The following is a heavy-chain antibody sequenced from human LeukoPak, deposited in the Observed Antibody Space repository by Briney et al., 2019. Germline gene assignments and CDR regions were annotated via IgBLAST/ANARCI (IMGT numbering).Heavy chain of an antibody. J-gene: IGHJ4*02. Sequence: GGSLRLSCAASGFTFSSYAMNWVRQAPGKGLEWVSAISGSGGSTYYADSVKGRFTISRDNSKNTLYLQMNSLRAEDTAVYYCAKGQLFDGSRHRHYFDYWGQGTLVTVSS. CDR1: GFTFSSYA. CDR3: AKGQLFDGSRHRHYFDY. D-gene: IGHD3-9*01. CDR2: ISGSGGST. V-gene: IGHV3-23*01.